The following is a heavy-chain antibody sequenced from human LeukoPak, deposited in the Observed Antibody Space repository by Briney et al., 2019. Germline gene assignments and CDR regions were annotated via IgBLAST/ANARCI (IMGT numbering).Heavy chain of an antibody. CDR3: ARAIAVAGTGWYYFDY. D-gene: IGHD6-19*01. CDR1: GGSISSGGYY. J-gene: IGHJ4*02. V-gene: IGHV4-31*03. Sequence: SETLSLTCTVSGGSISSGGYYWSWIRQHPGKGLEWIGYIHYSGSTYYNPSLKSRVTISVDTPKNQFSLKLSSVTAADTAVYYCARAIAVAGTGWYYFDYWGQGTLVTVSS. CDR2: IHYSGST.